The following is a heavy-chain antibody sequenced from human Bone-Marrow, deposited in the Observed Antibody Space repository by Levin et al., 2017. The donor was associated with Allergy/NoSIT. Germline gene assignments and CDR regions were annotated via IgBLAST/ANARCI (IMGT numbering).Heavy chain of an antibody. J-gene: IGHJ6*03. Sequence: RASETLSLTCAVSGGPFSGYYWSWVRQPPGKGLEWIGEINHSGTTNYKPSLKSRVTISVDTSKNQISLKLSSVTAADTAVYYCAREASQYVPYYYYYYIDVWGNGTTVTVSS. D-gene: IGHD3-16*01. CDR3: AREASQYVPYYYYYYIDV. CDR2: INHSGTT. V-gene: IGHV4-34*01. CDR1: GGPFSGYY.